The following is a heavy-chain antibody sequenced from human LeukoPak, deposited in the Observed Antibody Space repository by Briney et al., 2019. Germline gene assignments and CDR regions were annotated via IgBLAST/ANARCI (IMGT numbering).Heavy chain of an antibody. CDR3: ARDPRYCSSTSCYDGGLWFDP. D-gene: IGHD2-2*01. CDR1: GYTFTSYA. V-gene: IGHV1-3*01. CDR2: VNAGNGNT. Sequence: GASVKVSCKASGYTFTSYAMHWVRQAPGQRLEWMGWVNAGNGNTKYSQKFQGRVTITRDTSASTAYMELSSLRSEDTAVYYCARDPRYCSSTSCYDGGLWFDPWGQGTLVTVSS. J-gene: IGHJ5*02.